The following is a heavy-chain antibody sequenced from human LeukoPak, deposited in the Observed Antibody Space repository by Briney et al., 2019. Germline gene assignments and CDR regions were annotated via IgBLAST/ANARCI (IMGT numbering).Heavy chain of an antibody. CDR2: IYDGGST. CDR3: ARRGSYWDFDY. Sequence: PGGSLRLSCAASGLTVRSNLMSWVRQAPGKGLEWVSVIYDGGSTYYADSVKGRFTISRDNSKNTLYLQTNSLRAEDTAVYYCARRGSYWDFDYWGQGTLVTVSS. V-gene: IGHV3-53*01. D-gene: IGHD1-26*01. J-gene: IGHJ4*02. CDR1: GLTVRSNL.